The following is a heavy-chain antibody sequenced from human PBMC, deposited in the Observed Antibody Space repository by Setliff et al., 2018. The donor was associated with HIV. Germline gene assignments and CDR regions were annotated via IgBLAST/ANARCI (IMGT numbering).Heavy chain of an antibody. D-gene: IGHD2-21*02. Sequence: PSETLSLTCTVSGGSISSYYWSWIRQPPGKGLEWIGYIYTSGSTNYNPSLKSRVTISVDTSKNQFSLKLSSVTAADTAVYYCARWAVTASDYWGQGTLVTVSS. V-gene: IGHV4-4*09. CDR2: IYTSGST. CDR1: GGSISSYY. J-gene: IGHJ4*02. CDR3: ARWAVTASDY.